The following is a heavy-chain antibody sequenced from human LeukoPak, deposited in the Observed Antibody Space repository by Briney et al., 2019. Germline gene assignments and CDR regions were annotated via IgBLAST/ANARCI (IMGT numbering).Heavy chain of an antibody. CDR1: GYSFTSYW. J-gene: IGHJ4*02. CDR2: IYPGDSDI. D-gene: IGHD1-1*01. Sequence: PGESLKISCRGSGYSFTSYWIAWVRQMPGKGLEWMGIIYPGDSDIRYSPSFQGQVTISADKSISTASLQWSSLKASDTAVYFCARHESTEASKYWGQGTLVTVSS. CDR3: ARHESTEASKY. V-gene: IGHV5-51*01.